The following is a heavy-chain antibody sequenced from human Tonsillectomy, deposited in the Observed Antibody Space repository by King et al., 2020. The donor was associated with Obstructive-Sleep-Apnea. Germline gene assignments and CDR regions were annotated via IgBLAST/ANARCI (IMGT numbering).Heavy chain of an antibody. CDR2: IYYSGST. V-gene: IGHV4-39*07. J-gene: IGHJ4*02. D-gene: IGHD6-19*01. Sequence: LQLQESGPGLVKPSETLSLTCTVSGGSISSSSYYWGWIRQPPGKGLEWIGSIYYSGSTYYNPSLKSRVTISVDTSKNQFSLKLSSVTAADTAVYYCARARNKPIAVAGFTLDYWGQGTLVTVSS. CDR1: GGSISSSSYY. CDR3: ARARNKPIAVAGFTLDY.